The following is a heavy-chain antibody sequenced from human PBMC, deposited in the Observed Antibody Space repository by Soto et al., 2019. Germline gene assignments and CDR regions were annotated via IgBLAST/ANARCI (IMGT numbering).Heavy chain of an antibody. CDR2: IHSDGSST. CDR3: ARGDKGGFDL. J-gene: IGHJ3*01. Sequence: EVQLVESEGGLVQRGGSLRLSCAASGFTFNYYWMHWVRQAPGQGLVWVSHIHSDGSSTTYADSVKGRFTISRDNAKNTLYLQMNSLQAEDTAVYYCARGDKGGFDLWGQGTTVTVSS. CDR1: GFTFNYYW. V-gene: IGHV3-74*01. D-gene: IGHD2-21*02.